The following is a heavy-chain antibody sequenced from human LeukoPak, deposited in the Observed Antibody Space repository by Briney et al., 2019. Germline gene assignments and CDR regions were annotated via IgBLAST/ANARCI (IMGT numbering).Heavy chain of an antibody. J-gene: IGHJ3*02. V-gene: IGHV4-4*02. D-gene: IGHD5-24*01. CDR3: ARDREMPTRLHDAFDI. Sequence: PSETLSLTCAVSGGSISSSNWWSWVRQPPGKGLEWIGEIYHSGSTNYNPSLKSRVTISVGKSKNQFSLKLSSVTAADTAVYYCARDREMPTRLHDAFDIWGQGTMVTVSS. CDR1: GGSISSSNW. CDR2: IYHSGST.